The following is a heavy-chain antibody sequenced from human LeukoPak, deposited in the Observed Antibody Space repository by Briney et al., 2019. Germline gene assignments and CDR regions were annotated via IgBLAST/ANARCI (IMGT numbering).Heavy chain of an antibody. Sequence: PSETLSLTCAVYGGSFSGYYWSWIRQPPGKGLEWIGEINHSGSTNYNPSLKSRVTISVDTSKNQFSLKLSSVTAADTAVYYRARGKTNSGCRFDYWGQGTLVTVSS. CDR3: ARGKTNSGCRFDY. D-gene: IGHD6-19*01. CDR1: GGSFSGYY. V-gene: IGHV4-34*01. J-gene: IGHJ4*02. CDR2: INHSGST.